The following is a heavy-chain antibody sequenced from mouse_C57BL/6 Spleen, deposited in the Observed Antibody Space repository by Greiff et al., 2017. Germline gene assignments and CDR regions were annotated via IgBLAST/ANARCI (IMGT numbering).Heavy chain of an antibody. CDR3: ARGDGYYVLYWYFDV. CDR2: IYPGDGDT. V-gene: IGHV1-80*01. Sequence: QVQLQQSGAELVKPGASVKISCKASGYAFSSYWMNWVKQRPGKGLEWIGQIYPGDGDTNYNGKFKGKATLTADKSSSTAYMQLSSLTSEDSAVYFCARGDGYYVLYWYFDVWGTGTTVTVSS. D-gene: IGHD2-3*01. J-gene: IGHJ1*03. CDR1: GYAFSSYW.